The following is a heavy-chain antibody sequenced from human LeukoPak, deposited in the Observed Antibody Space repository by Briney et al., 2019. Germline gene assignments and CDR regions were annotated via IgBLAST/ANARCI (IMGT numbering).Heavy chain of an antibody. CDR2: ISSRDTTT. Sequence: PGGSLSLSCAASGFSLSSYEINWARHTPGRGMEWVSYISSRDTTTYYANSVKGRFTILRDNTNNSLYLQVTSLSAEDPAVYCCVRGYYFGSGGPYYFDYWGQGALVTVSS. CDR1: GFSLSSYE. CDR3: VRGYYFGSGGPYYFDY. D-gene: IGHD3-10*01. J-gene: IGHJ4*02. V-gene: IGHV3-48*03.